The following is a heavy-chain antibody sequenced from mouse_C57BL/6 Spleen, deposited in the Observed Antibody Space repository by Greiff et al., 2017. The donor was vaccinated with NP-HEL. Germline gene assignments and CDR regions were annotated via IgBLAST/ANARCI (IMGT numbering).Heavy chain of an antibody. Sequence: EVQLVESGEGLVKPGGSLKLSCAASGFTFSSYAMSWVRQTPEKRLEWVAYISSGGDYIYYADTVKGRFTISRDNARNTLYLQMSSLKSEDTAMYYCTRDLGRGYAMDYWGQGTSVTVSS. CDR3: TRDLGRGYAMDY. CDR1: GFTFSSYA. CDR2: ISSGGDYI. D-gene: IGHD3-1*01. V-gene: IGHV5-9-1*02. J-gene: IGHJ4*01.